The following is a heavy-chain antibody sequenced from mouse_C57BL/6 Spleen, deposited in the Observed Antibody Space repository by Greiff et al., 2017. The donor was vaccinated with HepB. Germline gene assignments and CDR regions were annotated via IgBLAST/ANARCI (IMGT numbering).Heavy chain of an antibody. Sequence: VQLQQSGAELVRPGTSVKVSCKASGYAFTNYLIEWVKQRPGQGLAWIGVINPGSGGTNYNEKFKGKATLTADKSSSTAYMQLSSLTSEDSAVYFCARTYDYYAMDYWGQGTSVTVSS. CDR2: INPGSGGT. D-gene: IGHD2-10*02. J-gene: IGHJ4*01. V-gene: IGHV1-54*01. CDR3: ARTYDYYAMDY. CDR1: GYAFTNYL.